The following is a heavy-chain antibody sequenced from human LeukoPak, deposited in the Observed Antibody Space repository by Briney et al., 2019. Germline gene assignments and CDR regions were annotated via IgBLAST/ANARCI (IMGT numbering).Heavy chain of an antibody. Sequence: PGGSLRLSCAASGFTFSSYGMHWVRQAPGKGLEWVAVISYDGSNKYYADSVKGRFTISRDNSKNTLYLQMNSLSAEDTAVYYCARGDWGYWGQGTLVTVSS. J-gene: IGHJ4*02. CDR3: ARGDWGY. D-gene: IGHD3/OR15-3a*01. V-gene: IGHV3-30*03. CDR1: GFTFSSYG. CDR2: ISYDGSNK.